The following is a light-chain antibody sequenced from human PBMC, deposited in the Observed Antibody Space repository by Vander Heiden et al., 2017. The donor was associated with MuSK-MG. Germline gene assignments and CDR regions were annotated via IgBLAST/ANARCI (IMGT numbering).Light chain of an antibody. CDR3: NSRASGGEQVV. V-gene: IGLV3-19*01. Sequence: SSELTQDPAVSVALGQTVRITCQGDSLRSYYASWYQQKPGQAPVLVIYGKNNRPSGIPDRFSGSSSGNTASLTITGAQAEDEADYYCNSRASGGEQVVFGGGTKLTVL. J-gene: IGLJ2*01. CDR1: SLRSYY. CDR2: GKN.